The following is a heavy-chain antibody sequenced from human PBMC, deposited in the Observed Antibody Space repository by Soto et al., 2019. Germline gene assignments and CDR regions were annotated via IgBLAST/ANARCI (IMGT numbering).Heavy chain of an antibody. CDR1: GGSISSGGYY. Sequence: SETLSLTCTVSGGSISSGGYYWSWIRQHPGKGLEWIGYIYYSGSTYYNPSLKSRVTISVDTSKNQFSLKLSSVTAADTAVYYCARGGIAVAPLFDYWGQGTLVTVSS. V-gene: IGHV4-61*08. D-gene: IGHD6-19*01. CDR3: ARGGIAVAPLFDY. J-gene: IGHJ4*02. CDR2: IYYSGST.